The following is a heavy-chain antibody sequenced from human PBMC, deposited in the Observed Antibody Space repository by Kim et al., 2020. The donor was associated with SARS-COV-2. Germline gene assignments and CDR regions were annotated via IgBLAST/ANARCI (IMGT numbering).Heavy chain of an antibody. CDR3: AKDIGEGYMIVGFYY. D-gene: IGHD3-22*01. Sequence: DSGKGRFTISRDNAKNSLYLQINSLRAEDTALYYCAKDIGEGYMIVGFYYWGQGTLVTVSS. J-gene: IGHJ4*02. V-gene: IGHV3-9*01.